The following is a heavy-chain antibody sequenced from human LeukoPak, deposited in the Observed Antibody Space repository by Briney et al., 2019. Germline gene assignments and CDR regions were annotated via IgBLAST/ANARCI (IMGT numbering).Heavy chain of an antibody. V-gene: IGHV4-59*01. J-gene: IGHJ6*02. CDR1: GGSISSYY. D-gene: IGHD2-15*01. CDR2: IYYSGST. CDR3: ARAKCSGGSCYRV. Sequence: PSETLSLTCTVSGGSISSYYWSWLRQPPGKGLEWIGYIYYSGSTNYNPSLKSRVTISVDTSKNQFSLKLSSVTAADTAVYYCARAKCSGGSCYRVWGQGTTVTVSS.